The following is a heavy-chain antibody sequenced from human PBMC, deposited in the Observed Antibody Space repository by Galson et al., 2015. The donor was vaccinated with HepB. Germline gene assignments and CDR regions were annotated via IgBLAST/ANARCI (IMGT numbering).Heavy chain of an antibody. CDR1: GFTFSSYA. D-gene: IGHD2-2*01. CDR3: AKEGYCSSTSCLGSFGY. CDR2: ISGSGGST. Sequence: SLRLSCAASGFTFSSYAMSWVRQAPGKGLEWVSAISGSGGSTYYADSVKGRFTISRDNSKNTLYLQMNSLRAEDTAVYYCAKEGYCSSTSCLGSFGYWGQGTLVTVSS. J-gene: IGHJ4*02. V-gene: IGHV3-23*01.